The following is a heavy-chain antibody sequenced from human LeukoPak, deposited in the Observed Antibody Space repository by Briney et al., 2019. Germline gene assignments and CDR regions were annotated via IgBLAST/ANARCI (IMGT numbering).Heavy chain of an antibody. Sequence: GGSLRLSCAASGFTFSSYAMSWVRQAPGKGLEWVSAISGSGGSTYYADSVKGRFTISRDNSKNTLYLQMNSLRAEDTAVYYCAKENYYVWGSYRYPYYDYWGQGTLVTVSS. V-gene: IGHV3-23*01. J-gene: IGHJ4*02. CDR2: ISGSGGST. D-gene: IGHD3-16*02. CDR3: AKENYYVWGSYRYPYYDY. CDR1: GFTFSSYA.